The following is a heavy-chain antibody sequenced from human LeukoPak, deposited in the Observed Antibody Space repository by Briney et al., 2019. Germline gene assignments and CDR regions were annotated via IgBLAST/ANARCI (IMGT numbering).Heavy chain of an antibody. J-gene: IGHJ4*02. Sequence: SETLSLTCTVSGGSVSSGSYYWSWIRQPPGKGLEWIGYIYYSGSTNYNPSLKSRVTISVDTSKNQFSLKLSSVTAADTAVYYCARDYTSSSDYWGQGTLVTVSS. CDR2: IYYSGST. CDR3: ARDYTSSSDY. D-gene: IGHD2-2*01. V-gene: IGHV4-61*01. CDR1: GGSVSSGSYY.